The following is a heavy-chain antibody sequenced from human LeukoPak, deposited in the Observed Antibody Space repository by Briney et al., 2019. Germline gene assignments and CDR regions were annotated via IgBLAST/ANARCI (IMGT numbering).Heavy chain of an antibody. J-gene: IGHJ4*02. CDR2: ISSDGSST. CDR1: GFTFSTYW. Sequence: QPGGSLRLPCAASGFTFSTYWMHWVRQAAGKGLVWLSRISSDGSSTNYADSVKGRFTISRDNAKNTLYLQMNSLRAEDTAVYYCARDYGEGGYYFDYWGQGTLVTVSS. D-gene: IGHD4-17*01. CDR3: ARDYGEGGYYFDY. V-gene: IGHV3-74*01.